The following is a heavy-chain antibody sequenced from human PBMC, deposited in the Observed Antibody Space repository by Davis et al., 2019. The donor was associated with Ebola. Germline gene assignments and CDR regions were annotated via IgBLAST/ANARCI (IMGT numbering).Heavy chain of an antibody. D-gene: IGHD3-10*01. J-gene: IGHJ6*02. V-gene: IGHV4-34*01. CDR1: GGSFSGYY. CDR3: ARMELGTMVRGPPDV. CDR2: INHSGST. Sequence: SETLSLTCAVYGGSFSGYYWSWIRQPPGKGLEWIGEINHSGSTNYNPSLKSRVTISVDTSKNQFSLKLSSVTAADTAVYYCARMELGTMVRGPPDVWGQGTTVTVSS.